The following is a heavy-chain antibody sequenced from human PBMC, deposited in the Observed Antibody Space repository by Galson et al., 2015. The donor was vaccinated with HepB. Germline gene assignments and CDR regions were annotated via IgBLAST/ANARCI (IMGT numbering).Heavy chain of an antibody. V-gene: IGHV3-7*01. CDR2: IKQDGSEK. J-gene: IGHJ4*02. CDR1: GFTFSSYW. CDR3: ARGGYSNYGRVDY. D-gene: IGHD4-11*01. Sequence: SLRLSCAASGFTFSSYWMSWVRQAPGKGLEWVANIKQDGSEKYYVDSVKGRFTISRDNAKNPLYLQMNSLRAEDTAVYYCARGGYSNYGRVDYWSQGTLVTVSS.